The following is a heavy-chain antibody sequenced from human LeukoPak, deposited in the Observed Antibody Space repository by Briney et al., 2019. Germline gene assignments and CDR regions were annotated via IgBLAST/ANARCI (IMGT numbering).Heavy chain of an antibody. CDR1: GYTFSSYG. Sequence: ASVKVSCKASGYTFSSYGISWVRQAPGQGLEWMGWISAYNGNTNYAQKLQGRVTMTTDTSTSTAYMELRSLRSDDTAVYYCARDGAVSRRVAVHNWFDPWGQGTLVTVSS. J-gene: IGHJ5*02. CDR2: ISAYNGNT. CDR3: ARDGAVSRRVAVHNWFDP. D-gene: IGHD2-15*01. V-gene: IGHV1-18*01.